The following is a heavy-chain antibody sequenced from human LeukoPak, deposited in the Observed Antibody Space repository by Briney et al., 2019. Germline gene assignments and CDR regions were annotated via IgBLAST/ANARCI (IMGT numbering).Heavy chain of an antibody. J-gene: IGHJ4*02. CDR1: GFTFRTYS. CDR2: ISSTSTYI. CDR3: AKHSVAGYYFDY. V-gene: IGHV3-21*01. Sequence: GGSLRLSCAASGFTFRTYSMNWVRQAPGKGLEWVSSISSTSTYIYYADSLKGRFTISRDNAKNSLYLQMNSLRVEDTAVYYCAKHSVAGYYFDYWGQGTLVTVSS. D-gene: IGHD6-19*01.